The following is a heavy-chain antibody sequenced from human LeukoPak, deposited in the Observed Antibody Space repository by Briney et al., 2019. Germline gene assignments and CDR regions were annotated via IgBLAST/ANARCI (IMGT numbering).Heavy chain of an antibody. CDR3: ARADGIRFGELWGRGYFNY. Sequence: PGGSLRLSCAASGFTFSDYYMSWIRQAPGKGLEWVSYISSSGSTIYYADSVKGRFTISRDNAKNSLYLQMNSLRAEDTAVYYCARADGIRFGELWGRGYFNYWGQGTLVTVSS. D-gene: IGHD3-10*01. CDR2: ISSSGSTI. V-gene: IGHV3-11*01. CDR1: GFTFSDYY. J-gene: IGHJ4*02.